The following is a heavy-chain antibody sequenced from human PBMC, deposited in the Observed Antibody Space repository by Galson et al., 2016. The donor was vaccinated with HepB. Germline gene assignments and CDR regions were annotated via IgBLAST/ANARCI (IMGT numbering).Heavy chain of an antibody. CDR1: GFTFSNFA. Sequence: SLRLSCAASGFTFSNFAMSWVRQAPGKGLECVSVINNRGDFTSYADSVKGRLTISRDNSKNTLFLQINSLRPDDTAVYYCAKLFNYDETAVPPAGWGQGTTVTGSS. D-gene: IGHD3-16*01. V-gene: IGHV3-23*01. J-gene: IGHJ6*02. CDR2: INNRGDFT. CDR3: AKLFNYDETAVPPAG.